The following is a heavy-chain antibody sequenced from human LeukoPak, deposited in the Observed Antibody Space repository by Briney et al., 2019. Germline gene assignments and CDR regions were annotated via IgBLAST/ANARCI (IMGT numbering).Heavy chain of an antibody. CDR2: IYHSGST. D-gene: IGHD6-13*01. CDR3: ARVIAAAGTGDDY. CDR1: GGSISSSNW. Sequence: PSETLSLTCAVSGGSISSSNWWSWVRQPPGKGLEWIGEIYHSGSTNYNPSLKSRVTISVNKSKNQFSLKLSSVTAADTAVYYCARVIAAAGTGDDYWGQGTLVTVSS. V-gene: IGHV4-4*02. J-gene: IGHJ4*02.